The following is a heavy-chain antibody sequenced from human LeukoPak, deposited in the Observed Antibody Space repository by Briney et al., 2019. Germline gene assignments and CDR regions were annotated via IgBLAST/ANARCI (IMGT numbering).Heavy chain of an antibody. CDR1: GGSISSYY. CDR2: IYYSGST. D-gene: IGHD2-21*02. V-gene: IGHV4-59*08. J-gene: IGHJ6*02. CDR3: ATPSSCGGDCYPYYYYGMDV. Sequence: SETLSLTCTVSGGSISSYYWSWIRQPPGKGLEWIGYIYYSGSTYYNPSLKSRVTISVDTSKNQFSLKLSSVTAADTAVYYCATPSSCGGDCYPYYYYGMDVWGQGTTVTVSS.